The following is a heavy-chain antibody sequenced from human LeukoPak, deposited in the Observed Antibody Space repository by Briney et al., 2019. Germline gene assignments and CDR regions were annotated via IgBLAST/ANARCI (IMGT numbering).Heavy chain of an antibody. V-gene: IGHV4-59*12. CDR1: GGSISSYY. J-gene: IGHJ4*02. D-gene: IGHD3-10*01. Sequence: PSETLSLTCTVSGGSISSYYWSWIRQPPGKGLEWIGYIYYSGSTNYNPSLKSRVTISVDTSKNQFSLKLSSVTAADTAVYYCARGYYYGSGSWGQGTLVTVSS. CDR3: ARGYYYGSGS. CDR2: IYYSGST.